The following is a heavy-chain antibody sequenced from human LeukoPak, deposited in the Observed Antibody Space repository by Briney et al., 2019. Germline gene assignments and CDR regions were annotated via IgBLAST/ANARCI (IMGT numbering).Heavy chain of an antibody. CDR3: ARTIGDSSGYYFMLPNYFDY. Sequence: PSETLSLTCAVYGGSFSGYYWSWIRQPPGKGLEWIGEINHSGSTNYNPSLKSRVTISVDTSKNQFSLKLSSVTAADTAVYYCARTIGDSSGYYFMLPNYFDYWGRGTLVTVSS. V-gene: IGHV4-34*01. D-gene: IGHD3-22*01. CDR1: GGSFSGYY. CDR2: INHSGST. J-gene: IGHJ4*02.